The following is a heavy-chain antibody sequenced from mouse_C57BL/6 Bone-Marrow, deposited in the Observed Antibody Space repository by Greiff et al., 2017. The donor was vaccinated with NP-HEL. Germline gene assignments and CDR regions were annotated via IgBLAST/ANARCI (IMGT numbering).Heavy chain of an antibody. CDR1: GYAFTNYL. CDR3: ASNRYYGSSYYFDY. D-gene: IGHD1-1*01. J-gene: IGHJ2*01. CDR2: INPGSGGT. Sequence: QVQLQQSGAELVRPGTSVKVSCKASGYAFTNYLIEWVKQRPGQGLEWIGVINPGSGGTNYNEKFKGKATLTADKSSSTAYMQLSSLTSEDSAVYFCASNRYYGSSYYFDYWGQGTTLTVSS. V-gene: IGHV1-54*01.